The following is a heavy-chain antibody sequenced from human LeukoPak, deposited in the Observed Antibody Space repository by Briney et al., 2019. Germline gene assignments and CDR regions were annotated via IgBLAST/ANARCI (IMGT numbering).Heavy chain of an antibody. J-gene: IGHJ6*02. CDR1: GGSFSGYY. V-gene: IGHV4-34*01. Sequence: PSETLSLTCAVYGGSFSGYYWSWIRQPPGKGLEWIGEINHSGSTNYNPSLKSRVTISVDTSENQFSLKLSSVTAADTAVYYCARIRGYYSRYYYYGMDVWGQGTTVTVSS. D-gene: IGHD3-3*01. CDR3: ARIRGYYSRYYYYGMDV. CDR2: INHSGST.